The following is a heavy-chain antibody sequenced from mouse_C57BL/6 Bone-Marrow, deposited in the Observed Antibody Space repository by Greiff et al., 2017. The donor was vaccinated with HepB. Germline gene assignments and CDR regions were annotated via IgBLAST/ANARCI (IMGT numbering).Heavy chain of an antibody. CDR3: TTITTVVAKDDD. D-gene: IGHD1-1*01. CDR2: IDPENGDT. Sequence: EVQLQQSGAELVRPGASVKLSCTASGFNIKDDYMHWVKQRPEQGLEWIGWIDPENGDTEYASKFQGKATITADTSSNTAYLQLSSLTAEDTAVYYCTTITTVVAKDDDWGQGTTLTVSS. CDR1: GFNIKDDY. V-gene: IGHV14-4*01. J-gene: IGHJ2*01.